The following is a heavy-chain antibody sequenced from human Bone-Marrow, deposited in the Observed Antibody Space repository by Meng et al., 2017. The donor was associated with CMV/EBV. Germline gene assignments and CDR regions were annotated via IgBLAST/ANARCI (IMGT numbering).Heavy chain of an antibody. CDR1: GFTFNSYW. D-gene: IGHD3-22*01. J-gene: IGHJ4*02. CDR3: SREYRLNYDSCGFDF. V-gene: IGHV3-74*01. CDR2: ISSDGSST. Sequence: GGSLRLSCAASGFTFNSYWMHWVRQAPGKGLVWVSRISSDGSSTSYADSVKGRFTISRDNAKTALYLQINSLRAEDTAVYYCSREYRLNYDSCGFDFWGQGTLGTVSS.